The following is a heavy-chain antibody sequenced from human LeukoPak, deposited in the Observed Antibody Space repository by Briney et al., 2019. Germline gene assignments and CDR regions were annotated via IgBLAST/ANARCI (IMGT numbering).Heavy chain of an antibody. J-gene: IGHJ6*04. V-gene: IGHV3-7*03. Sequence: PGGSLRLSCAASGFTFSSYGMHWVRQAPGKGLEWVANMKQDGSEKYYVDSVRGRFTISRDNAKNSLYLQMNSLRAEDTAVYYCVPGDMVRGVLDYGMNVWGKGTTVTVSS. CDR2: MKQDGSEK. CDR3: VPGDMVRGVLDYGMNV. CDR1: GFTFSSYG. D-gene: IGHD3-10*01.